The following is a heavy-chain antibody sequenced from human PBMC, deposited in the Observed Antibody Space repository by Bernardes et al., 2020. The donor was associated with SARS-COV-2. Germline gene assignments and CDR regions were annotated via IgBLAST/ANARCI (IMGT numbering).Heavy chain of an antibody. CDR2: INHSGST. Sequence: SETLSLTCAVYGGSFSGYYWSWIRQPPGKGLEWIGEINHSGSTNYNPSLKSRVTISVDTSKNQFSLKLSSVTAADTAVYYCARWVSVVVPAAKFDPWGQGTLVTVSS. CDR3: ARWVSVVVPAAKFDP. V-gene: IGHV4-34*01. D-gene: IGHD2-2*01. CDR1: GGSFSGYY. J-gene: IGHJ5*02.